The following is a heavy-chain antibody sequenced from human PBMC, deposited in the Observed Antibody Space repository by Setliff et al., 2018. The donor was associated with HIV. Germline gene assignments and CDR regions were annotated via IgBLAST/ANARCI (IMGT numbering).Heavy chain of an antibody. Sequence: PSETLSLTCTVSGGSISSGGYYWSWIRQHPEKGLEWIGYVYYNGDTYYNPSLKSRVTLSVDTSKNQFSLKLNSVTAADTAVYFCARESAGGTTDTYPFDYWGEGILVTVSS. CDR2: VYYNGDT. V-gene: IGHV4-31*03. CDR3: ARESAGGTTDTYPFDY. D-gene: IGHD4-4*01. J-gene: IGHJ4*02. CDR1: GGSISSGGYY.